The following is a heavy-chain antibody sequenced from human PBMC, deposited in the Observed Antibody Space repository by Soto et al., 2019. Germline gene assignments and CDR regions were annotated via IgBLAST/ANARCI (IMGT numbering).Heavy chain of an antibody. J-gene: IGHJ4*02. CDR3: ARDVGVVSMRDYFDY. D-gene: IGHD3-3*01. CDR2: INAGNGNT. V-gene: IGHV1-3*01. Sequence: ASVKVSCKASGYTFTSYAMHWVRQAPGQRLEWMGWINAGNGNTKYSQKFQGRVTITRDTSASTAYMELSGRRSEDTAVYYCARDVGVVSMRDYFDYWGPGTLVTCSS. CDR1: GYTFTSYA.